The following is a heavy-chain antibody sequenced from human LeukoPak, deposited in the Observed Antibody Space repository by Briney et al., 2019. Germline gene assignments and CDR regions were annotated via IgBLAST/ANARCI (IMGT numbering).Heavy chain of an antibody. V-gene: IGHV6-1*01. CDR2: TYYRSKWYS. J-gene: IGHJ4*02. CDR1: GDSVSSNSAA. D-gene: IGHD6-19*01. Sequence: SQTLSLTCATSGDSVSSNSAAWDWIRQSPSRGLEWLGRTYYRSKWYSDYAVSVKSRITINPDTSKNQFSLQLNSVTPEDTAVYYCARGRINAGYNSGWTHWGQGTLVTVSS. CDR3: ARGRINAGYNSGWTH.